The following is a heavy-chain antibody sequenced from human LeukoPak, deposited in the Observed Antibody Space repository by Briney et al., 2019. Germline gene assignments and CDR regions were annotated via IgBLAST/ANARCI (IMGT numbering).Heavy chain of an antibody. Sequence: PGGSLRLSCAASGFTFSDYYMSWIRQAPGKGLEWVSYISSSGSTIYYADSVKGRFTISRDNAKNSLYLQMNSLRAEDTAVYYCARAPNEYYGDSPFDYWGQGTLVTVPS. V-gene: IGHV3-11*04. CDR3: ARAPNEYYGDSPFDY. CDR2: ISSSGSTI. CDR1: GFTFSDYY. J-gene: IGHJ4*02. D-gene: IGHD4-17*01.